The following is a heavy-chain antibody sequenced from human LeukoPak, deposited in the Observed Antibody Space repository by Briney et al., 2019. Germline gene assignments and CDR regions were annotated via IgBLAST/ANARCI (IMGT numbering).Heavy chain of an antibody. J-gene: IGHJ4*02. D-gene: IGHD3-10*01. CDR1: GVSISSSSYY. CDR2: IYYSGST. Sequence: SPSETLSLTCTVSGVSISSSSYYWGWLRQPPGKGLEWIVSIYYSGSTYYNPSHNSLVTISVDTSKNQFSLKLSSVTAADTAVYYCATRWGSLWFGELSGIDWGQGTLVTVSS. V-gene: IGHV4-39*07. CDR3: ATRWGSLWFGELSGID.